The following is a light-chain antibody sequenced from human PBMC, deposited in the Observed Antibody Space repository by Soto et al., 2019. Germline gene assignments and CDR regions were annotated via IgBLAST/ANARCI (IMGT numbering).Light chain of an antibody. V-gene: IGKV3-15*01. CDR2: GAS. Sequence: EIVMTQSPDTLYLSPGEGATLSCRASQSVRTNLSWYQQKARQAPRLLIYGASTRATGIPDRFSGSGSGTEFTLTISSLQSEDFAVYYCQQYNSWPPITCGQGTRLEIK. CDR1: QSVRTN. CDR3: QQYNSWPPIT. J-gene: IGKJ5*01.